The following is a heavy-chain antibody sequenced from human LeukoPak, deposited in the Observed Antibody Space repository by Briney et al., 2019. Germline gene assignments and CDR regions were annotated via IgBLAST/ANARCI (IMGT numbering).Heavy chain of an antibody. Sequence: ASETLSLTCTVSGGSISSSSYYWGWIRQPPGKGLEWIGSIYYSGSTYYNPSLKSRVTISVDTSKNQFSLKLSSVTAADTAVYYCARHSSGWYPYDAFDIWGQGTMVTVSS. CDR3: ARHSSGWYPYDAFDI. D-gene: IGHD6-19*01. CDR2: IYYSGST. V-gene: IGHV4-39*01. CDR1: GGSISSSSYY. J-gene: IGHJ3*02.